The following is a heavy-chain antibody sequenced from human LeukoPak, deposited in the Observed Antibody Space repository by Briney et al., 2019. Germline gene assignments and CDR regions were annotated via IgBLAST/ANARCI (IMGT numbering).Heavy chain of an antibody. CDR1: GYTFTSYG. V-gene: IGHV1-18*01. CDR2: ISAYNGNT. J-gene: IGHJ5*02. CDR3: AKSGYCTTTSCSNWFDP. D-gene: IGHD2-2*01. Sequence: GASVKVSCKASGYTFTSYGISWVRQAPGQGLEWMGWISAYNGNTNYAQKLQGRVTMTTDTSASTAYMELRSLRSDDTAVYYCAKSGYCTTTSCSNWFDPWGQGTLVTVSS.